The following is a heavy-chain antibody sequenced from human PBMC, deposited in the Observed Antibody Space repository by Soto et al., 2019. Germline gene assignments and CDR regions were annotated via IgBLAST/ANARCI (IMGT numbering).Heavy chain of an antibody. J-gene: IGHJ5*02. D-gene: IGHD6-13*01. CDR2: IIPILGIA. Sequence: SVKVSCKASGGTFSSYTISWVRQAPGQGLEWMGRIIPILGIANYAQKFQGRVTITADKSTSTAYMELSSLRSEDTAVYYCAREQQLAVNWFDPWGQGTLVTVSS. CDR1: GGTFSSYT. V-gene: IGHV1-69*04. CDR3: AREQQLAVNWFDP.